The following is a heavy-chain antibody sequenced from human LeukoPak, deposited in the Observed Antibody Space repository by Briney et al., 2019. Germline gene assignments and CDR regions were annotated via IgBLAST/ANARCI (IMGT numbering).Heavy chain of an antibody. J-gene: IGHJ4*02. CDR3: AKDAHNEYDSSGYFQYFDY. Sequence: GGSLRLSCAASGFTVSSNYMSWVRQAPGKGLEWVSVIYSGGSTYYADSVKGRFTISRDNSKNTLYLQMNSLRAEDTAVYYCAKDAHNEYDSSGYFQYFDYWGQGTLVTVSS. CDR2: IYSGGST. D-gene: IGHD3-22*01. CDR1: GFTVSSNY. V-gene: IGHV3-53*01.